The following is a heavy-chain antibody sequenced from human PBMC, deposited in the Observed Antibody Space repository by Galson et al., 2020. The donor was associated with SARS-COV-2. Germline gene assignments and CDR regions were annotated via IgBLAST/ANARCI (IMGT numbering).Heavy chain of an antibody. CDR1: GYTFTSYY. CDR3: ARDNRAAAGIDYFDF. D-gene: IGHD6-13*01. CDR2: INPSGGST. Sequence: ASVKVSCTASGYTFTSYYMHWVRQAPGQGLEWMEIINPSGGSTSYAQKFQGRVTMTRDTSTSTVYMELSSLRSEDTAVYYCARDNRAAAGIDYFDFGGQGTLFTVSS. V-gene: IGHV1-46*03. J-gene: IGHJ4*02.